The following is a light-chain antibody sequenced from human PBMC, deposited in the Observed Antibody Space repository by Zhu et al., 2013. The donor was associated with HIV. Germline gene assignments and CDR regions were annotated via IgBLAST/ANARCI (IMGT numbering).Light chain of an antibody. CDR3: QLRTNWPPGLT. V-gene: IGKV3-11*01. Sequence: VVLTQSPATLSVSPGERATLSCRASQSVSNSLTWYQQKPGQAPRLLIYDASTRATGIPARFSGSGPGTDFTLTISSLEPEDFAVYYCQLRTNWPPGLTFGGGTKVEIK. CDR1: QSVSNS. CDR2: DAS. J-gene: IGKJ4*01.